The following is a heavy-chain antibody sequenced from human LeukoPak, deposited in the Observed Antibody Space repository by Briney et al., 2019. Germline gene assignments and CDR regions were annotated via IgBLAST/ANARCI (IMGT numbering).Heavy chain of an antibody. CDR3: ASLSTYYYDSSGYYYGPISFDY. CDR1: GGTFSSYA. D-gene: IGHD3-22*01. V-gene: IGHV1-69*05. CDR2: IIPIFGTA. J-gene: IGHJ4*02. Sequence: SVKVSCKASGGTFSSYAISWVRQAPGQGLEGMGGIIPIFGTANYAQKFQGRVTITTAESTSTAYMELSSLRSEDTAVYYCASLSTYYYDSSGYYYGPISFDYWGQGTLVTVSS.